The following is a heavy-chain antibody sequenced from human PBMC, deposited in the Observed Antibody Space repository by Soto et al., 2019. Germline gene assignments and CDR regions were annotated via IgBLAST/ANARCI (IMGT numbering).Heavy chain of an antibody. J-gene: IGHJ4*02. Sequence: GGSLRLSCAASGFTFSSYGMHWVRQAPGKGLEWVAVISYDGSNKYYADSVKGRFTISRDNSKNTLYLQTNSLRAEDTAVYYCAKDEDIVVVPAATPFDYWGQGTLVTVSS. CDR3: AKDEDIVVVPAATPFDY. V-gene: IGHV3-30*18. CDR1: GFTFSSYG. CDR2: ISYDGSNK. D-gene: IGHD2-2*01.